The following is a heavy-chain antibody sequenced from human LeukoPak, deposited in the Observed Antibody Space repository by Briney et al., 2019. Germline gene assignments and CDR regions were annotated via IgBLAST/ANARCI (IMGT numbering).Heavy chain of an antibody. CDR3: ARGDSSYDFWSGYYTEALLDY. CDR2: INHSGST. J-gene: IGHJ4*02. V-gene: IGHV4-34*01. CDR1: GGSFSGYY. D-gene: IGHD3-3*01. Sequence: SETLSLTCAVYGGSFSGYYWSWIRQPPGKGLEWIGEINHSGSTNYNPSLKSRVTISVDTSKNQFSLKLSSVTAADTAVYYCARGDSSYDFWSGYYTEALLDYWGQGTLVTVSS.